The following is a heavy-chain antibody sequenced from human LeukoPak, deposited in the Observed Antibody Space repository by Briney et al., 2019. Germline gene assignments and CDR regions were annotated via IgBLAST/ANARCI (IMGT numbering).Heavy chain of an antibody. D-gene: IGHD3-9*01. V-gene: IGHV3-66*01. CDR2: IYSGGST. Sequence: GGSLRLSCADSGFTVSSNYTRWVRQAPGKGLEWVSVIYSGGSTHYADSVKGRFTISRDNSKNTLYLQMNSLRAEDTAVYYCARDRLHYDSLTGYPADWGQGTLVTVSS. CDR1: GFTVSSNY. CDR3: ARDRLHYDSLTGYPAD. J-gene: IGHJ4*02.